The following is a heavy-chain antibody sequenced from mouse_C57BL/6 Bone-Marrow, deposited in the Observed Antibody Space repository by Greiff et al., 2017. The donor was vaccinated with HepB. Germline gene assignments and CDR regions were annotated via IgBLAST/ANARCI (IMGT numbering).Heavy chain of an antibody. D-gene: IGHD1-1*01. CDR3: ARDYGSSYGAY. CDR1: GYTFTSYW. CDR2: IHPNSGST. J-gene: IGHJ3*01. V-gene: IGHV1-64*01. Sequence: QVQLKQSGAELVKPGASVKLSCKASGYTFTSYWMHWVKQRPGQGLEWIGMIHPNSGSTNYNEKFKSKATLTVDKSSSTAYMQLSSLTSEDSAVYYCARDYGSSYGAYWGQGTLVTVSA.